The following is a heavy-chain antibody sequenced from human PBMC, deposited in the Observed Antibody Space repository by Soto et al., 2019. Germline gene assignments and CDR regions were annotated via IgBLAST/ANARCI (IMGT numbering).Heavy chain of an antibody. V-gene: IGHV3-7*01. J-gene: IGHJ4*02. D-gene: IGHD3-16*01. CDR2: MKEDGSEK. CDR3: ARGGSESDY. CDR1: GFTFSHYW. Sequence: EVQLVESGGGLVQPGGSLRLSCAASGFTFSHYWMTWVRQAPGKGLEWVANMKEDGSEKNYVDSVKGRFTISRDNAKNSPYRQMNSLRAEDTAMYYCARGGSESDYWGQGTLVTVSS.